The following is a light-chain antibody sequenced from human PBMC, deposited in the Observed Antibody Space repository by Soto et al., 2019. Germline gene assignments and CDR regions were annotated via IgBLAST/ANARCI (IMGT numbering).Light chain of an antibody. CDR3: AAWDDSLNGHVV. Sequence: QPVLTQPPSASGTPGQRVTISCSGSSSNIGSNTVNWYQQLPGTAPKLRIYSNNQRRSGDPDRFSGSKSATSAYLAISGLQSADEADYYCAAWDDSLNGHVVFGGGTKLTVL. V-gene: IGLV1-44*01. J-gene: IGLJ2*01. CDR2: SNN. CDR1: SSNIGSNT.